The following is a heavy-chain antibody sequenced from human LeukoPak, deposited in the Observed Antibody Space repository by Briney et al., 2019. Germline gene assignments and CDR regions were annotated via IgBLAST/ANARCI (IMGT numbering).Heavy chain of an antibody. D-gene: IGHD3-10*01. CDR3: ARGGALLWFGASFDY. Sequence: GGSLRLSCAASGFTFNTYTMHWVRQAPDRGLKWVAVISNDGSNKFYVDSVKGRFTISRDNSKNTLYLQMNSLRAEDTAVYYCARGGALLWFGASFDYWGQGTLVTVSS. CDR2: ISNDGSNK. CDR1: GFTFNTYT. V-gene: IGHV3-30-3*01. J-gene: IGHJ4*02.